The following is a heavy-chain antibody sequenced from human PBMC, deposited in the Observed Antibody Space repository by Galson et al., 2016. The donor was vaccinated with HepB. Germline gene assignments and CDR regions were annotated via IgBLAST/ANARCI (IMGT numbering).Heavy chain of an antibody. Sequence: SLRLSCAASGFTFDDYAMHWVRQAPGKGLEWVSGISWNRGNTGYAASVTGRFTISRDNAKDSLYLQMNSMRTEDTALYYCAKAAQYCSSTSCRNWFDPWGLGTLVTVSS. CDR3: AKAAQYCSSTSCRNWFDP. D-gene: IGHD2-2*01. V-gene: IGHV3-9*01. J-gene: IGHJ5*02. CDR2: ISWNRGNT. CDR1: GFTFDDYA.